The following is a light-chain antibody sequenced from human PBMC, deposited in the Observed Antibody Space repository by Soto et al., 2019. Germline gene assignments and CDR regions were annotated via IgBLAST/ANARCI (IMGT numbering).Light chain of an antibody. V-gene: IGKV3-20*01. Sequence: IVLTQSPGTLSLSPGERATLSCRASQSVSSNYIAWYQQKLGQAPRLLIYGASSRATGSPDRFSGSGSRTDFTLTISRLEPEDSAVYFCQQYGRSPPFTFGQGTKVESK. CDR1: QSVSSNY. CDR3: QQYGRSPPFT. CDR2: GAS. J-gene: IGKJ2*01.